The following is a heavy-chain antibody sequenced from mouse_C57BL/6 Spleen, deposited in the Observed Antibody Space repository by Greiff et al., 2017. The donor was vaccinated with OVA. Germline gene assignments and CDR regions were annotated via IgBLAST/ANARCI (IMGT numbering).Heavy chain of an antibody. V-gene: IGHV1-18*01. D-gene: IGHD1-1*01. Sequence: VQLQQSGPELVKPGASVKIPCKASGYTFTDYNMDWVKQSHGKSLEWIGDINPNNGGTIYNQKFKGKATLTVDKSSSTAYMELRSLTSEDTAVYYCARRITTVVARGYCDYWGQGTTLTVSS. CDR2: INPNNGGT. CDR3: ARRITTVVARGYCDY. CDR1: GYTFTDYN. J-gene: IGHJ2*01.